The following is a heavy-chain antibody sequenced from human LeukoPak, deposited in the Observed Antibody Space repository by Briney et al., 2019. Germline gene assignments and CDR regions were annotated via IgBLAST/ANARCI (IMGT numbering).Heavy chain of an antibody. J-gene: IGHJ4*02. Sequence: GRSLRLSCAASGFTFSSYAMHWVRKAPGKGLEWVAVISYDGSNKYYADSVKGRFTISRDNSKNTLYLQMNSLRAEDTAVYYCARDLEGVAGADYWGQGTLVTVSS. CDR3: ARDLEGVAGADY. D-gene: IGHD3-3*01. V-gene: IGHV3-30-3*01. CDR2: ISYDGSNK. CDR1: GFTFSSYA.